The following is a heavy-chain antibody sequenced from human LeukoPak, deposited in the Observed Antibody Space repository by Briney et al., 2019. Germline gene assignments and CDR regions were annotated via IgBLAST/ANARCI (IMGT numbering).Heavy chain of an antibody. CDR1: GGFLSNYY. V-gene: IGHV4-4*09. Sequence: SETLSLTCTVSGGFLSNYYWSWIRQPPGKGLEWIGCIHTSGSTNYNPSLKSPVTISVDTSKNQFSLKLSSVTAADTAVYYCARGLRYFNWLDPWGQGTLVTVSS. J-gene: IGHJ5*02. CDR2: IHTSGST. D-gene: IGHD4-17*01. CDR3: ARGLRYFNWLDP.